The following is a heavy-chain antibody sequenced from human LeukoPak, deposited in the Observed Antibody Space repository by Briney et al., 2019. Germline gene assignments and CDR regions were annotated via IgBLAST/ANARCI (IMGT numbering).Heavy chain of an antibody. CDR3: ARWLSDKIDSNGYLDY. Sequence: GGSLRLSCAASGFTFSSYAMHWVRQAPGKGLEWVSSISSSSSYIYYADSVKGRLTISRDNAKNSLYLQMNSLRAEDTAVYYCARWLSDKIDSNGYLDYWGQGTLVTVSS. J-gene: IGHJ4*02. V-gene: IGHV3-21*01. CDR2: ISSSSSYI. D-gene: IGHD5-18*01. CDR1: GFTFSSYA.